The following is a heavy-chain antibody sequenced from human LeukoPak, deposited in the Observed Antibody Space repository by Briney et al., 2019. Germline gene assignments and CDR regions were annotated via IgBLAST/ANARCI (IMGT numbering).Heavy chain of an antibody. V-gene: IGHV1-18*01. CDR2: ISAYNGNT. CDR3: ARDYYDSSGYYRGGDYFDY. D-gene: IGHD3-22*01. J-gene: IGHJ4*02. Sequence: ASVKVSCKASGYTFSSYGISWVRQAPGQGLEWMGWISAYNGNTNYAQKLQGRVTMTTDTSTSTAYMELRGLRSDDTAVYYCARDYYDSSGYYRGGDYFDYWGQGTLVTVSS. CDR1: GYTFSSYG.